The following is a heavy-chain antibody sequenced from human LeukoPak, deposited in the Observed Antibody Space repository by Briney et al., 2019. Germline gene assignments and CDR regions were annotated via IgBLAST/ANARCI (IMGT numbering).Heavy chain of an antibody. Sequence: SETLSLTCAVSGASISSSGYYWGWIRQPPGKGLEWIGNIYYSGSTYYNPSLKSRVTMSVDTSKNQFSLKLSSATAADTAVYYCARSKQLVIIDYWGQGTLVTVSS. CDR2: IYYSGST. CDR3: ARSKQLVIIDY. J-gene: IGHJ4*02. CDR1: GASISSSGYY. D-gene: IGHD6-13*01. V-gene: IGHV4-39*01.